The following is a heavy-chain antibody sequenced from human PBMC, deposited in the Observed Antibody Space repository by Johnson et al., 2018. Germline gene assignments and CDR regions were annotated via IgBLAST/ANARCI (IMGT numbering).Heavy chain of an antibody. V-gene: IGHV3-33*01. CDR2: IWYDGGNK. D-gene: IGHD2-2*01. CDR1: GFTFSSYG. J-gene: IGHJ6*04. Sequence: QVQLVQSGGGVVQPGGSLRLSCAASGFTFSSYGMHWVRQAPGKGLEWVAVIWYDGGNKYYADSVNGRSTISRDNSENTLYLQMNSLRGEDTAVYSCGSDREKSTRPYHYYGMDVWGKGTTVTVSS. CDR3: GSDREKSTRPYHYYGMDV.